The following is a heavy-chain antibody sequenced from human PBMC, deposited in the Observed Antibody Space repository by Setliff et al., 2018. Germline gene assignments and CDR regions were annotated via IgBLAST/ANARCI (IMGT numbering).Heavy chain of an antibody. CDR2: IYYSGST. CDR3: ARDEGSSYFYGMDV. Sequence: SETLSLTCTVSGGSISSYYWSWIRQPPGKGLEWIGYIYYSGSTNYNPSLQSRVTISVDTSKNQFSLKLSSVTAADTAVYYGARDEGSSYFYGMDVWGQGTTVTVSS. V-gene: IGHV4-59*01. CDR1: GGSISSYY. D-gene: IGHD6-13*01. J-gene: IGHJ6*02.